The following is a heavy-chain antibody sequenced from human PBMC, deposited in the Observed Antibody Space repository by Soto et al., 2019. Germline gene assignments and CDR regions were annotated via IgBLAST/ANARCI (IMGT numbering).Heavy chain of an antibody. CDR1: GGTTSSDGYY. CDR3: ASQSLFWPGSYREYYYYGMDV. CDR2: IYYSGST. Sequence: QVQLQESNPGLVKPSQTLSLTCTVSGGTTSSDGYYWSWIRLHPGKGLEWIGYIYYSGSTYYNPSLKSRATISVDRSKNQFSLKLSSVTAADTAVYYCASQSLFWPGSYREYYYYGMDVWGQGTTVTVSS. D-gene: IGHD1-1*01. J-gene: IGHJ6*02. V-gene: IGHV4-31*03.